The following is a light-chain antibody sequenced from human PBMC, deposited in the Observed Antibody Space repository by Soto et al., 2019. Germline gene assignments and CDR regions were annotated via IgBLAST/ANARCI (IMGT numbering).Light chain of an antibody. J-gene: IGKJ1*01. V-gene: IGKV3-20*01. CDR1: QSVSNSY. CDR2: GAS. CDR3: QQYYSYPWT. Sequence: EIVLTQSPGTLSLSPGERATLSCRASQSVSNSYLAWYQQKPGQAPRLLMYGASNRATGIPDRFSGSGSGTDFTLTISCLQSEDFATYYCQQYYSYPWTFGQGTKVDIK.